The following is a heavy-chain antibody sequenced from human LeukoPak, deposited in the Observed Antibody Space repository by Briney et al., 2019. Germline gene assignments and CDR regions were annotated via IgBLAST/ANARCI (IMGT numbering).Heavy chain of an antibody. CDR2: ISAYNGKT. Sequence: GASVKVSCKASGYEFSSYGISWVRQAPGQGLKWMGWISAYNGKTKYAEKFQGRLTMTTETSTSIAYMELRSLTSGDTAVYYCAKDSPRDDYVRGSYRYSRRGLDIWGQGTLVTASS. CDR3: AKDSPRDDYVRGSYRYSRRGLDI. CDR1: GYEFSSYG. V-gene: IGHV1-18*01. J-gene: IGHJ3*02. D-gene: IGHD3-16*02.